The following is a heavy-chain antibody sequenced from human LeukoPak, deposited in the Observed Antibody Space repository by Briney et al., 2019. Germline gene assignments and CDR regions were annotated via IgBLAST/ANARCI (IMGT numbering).Heavy chain of an antibody. V-gene: IGHV4-59*13. Sequence: PSETLSLTCTVSGGSISGYYWTWIRQPPGKGLEGIGYIYYSGSTNYNPSLKSRVTISVDTSKNQFSLKLNSVTAADTAVYYCARSDSSGYFPIDYWGQGTLVTVSS. J-gene: IGHJ4*02. CDR1: GGSISGYY. CDR2: IYYSGST. D-gene: IGHD3-22*01. CDR3: ARSDSSGYFPIDY.